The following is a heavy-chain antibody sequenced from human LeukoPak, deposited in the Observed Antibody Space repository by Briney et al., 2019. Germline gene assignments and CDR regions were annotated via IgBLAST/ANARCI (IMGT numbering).Heavy chain of an antibody. D-gene: IGHD2-15*01. V-gene: IGHV3-21*01. J-gene: IGHJ6*03. CDR2: ISSRSSHI. Sequence: PGGSLRLSCAASGFTFSYYSMNWVRQTPGKGLEWVSSISSRSSHIDYADSVKGRLTISRGDAKNSLYLQMNSLRVEDTAVYYCARDQGFHFQHMDVWGKGTTVIVSS. CDR3: ARDQGFHFQHMDV. CDR1: GFTFSYYS.